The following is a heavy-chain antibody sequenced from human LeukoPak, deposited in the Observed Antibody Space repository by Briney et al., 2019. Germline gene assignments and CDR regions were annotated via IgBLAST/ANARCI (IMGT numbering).Heavy chain of an antibody. CDR1: GGSFRGSY. D-gene: IGHD3-9*01. J-gene: IGHJ6*02. Sequence: SETLSLTCAVYGGSFRGSYWSWIRQPPGKGLEWIGEINHSGSTNYNPSLKSRVTISVDTSKNQFSLKLSSVTAADTAVYYCARLSYKYYEILTGYPIDYFYGLDVWGQGTTVTVSS. CDR3: ARLSYKYYEILTGYPIDYFYGLDV. V-gene: IGHV4-34*01. CDR2: INHSGST.